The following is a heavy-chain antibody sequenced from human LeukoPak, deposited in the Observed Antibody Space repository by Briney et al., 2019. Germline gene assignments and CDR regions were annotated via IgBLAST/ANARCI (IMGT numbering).Heavy chain of an antibody. J-gene: IGHJ6*02. Sequence: GGSLRLSCAGSGCTFSSYEMNWVRQAPGKGLEWVSYISSSGSTIYYADSVKGRFTISRDNAKNSLYLQMNSLRAEDTAVYYCARDNFRAYYYYGMDVWGQGTTVTVSS. D-gene: IGHD3-3*01. CDR1: GCTFSSYE. CDR3: ARDNFRAYYYYGMDV. V-gene: IGHV3-48*03. CDR2: ISSSGSTI.